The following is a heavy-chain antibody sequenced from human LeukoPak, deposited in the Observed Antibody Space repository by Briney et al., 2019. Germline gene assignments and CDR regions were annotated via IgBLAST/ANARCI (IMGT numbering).Heavy chain of an antibody. Sequence: SVKVSCKASGGTFSSYAISWVRQAPGQGLEWMGGITPIFGTANYAQKFQGRVTITADESTSTAYMELSSLRSEDTAVYYCARLRYSSSSGKDYWGQGTLVTVSS. D-gene: IGHD6-6*01. CDR3: ARLRYSSSSGKDY. CDR2: ITPIFGTA. V-gene: IGHV1-69*13. CDR1: GGTFSSYA. J-gene: IGHJ4*02.